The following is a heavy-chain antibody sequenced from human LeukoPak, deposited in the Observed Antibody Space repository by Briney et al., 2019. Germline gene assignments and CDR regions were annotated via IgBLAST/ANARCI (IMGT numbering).Heavy chain of an antibody. CDR3: ARALKTRGTPPPFGAFDI. J-gene: IGHJ3*02. CDR2: ISYEGSNK. Sequence: GGSLRLSCAASGLTFSTHAMHWVRQAPGKGLEWVSVISYEGSNKWYADSVKGRFTISRDNSEKTLYLQMDSLRDEDTAVYYCARALKTRGTPPPFGAFDIWGQGTMVTVSS. D-gene: IGHD1-7*01. V-gene: IGHV3-30*01. CDR1: GLTFSTHA.